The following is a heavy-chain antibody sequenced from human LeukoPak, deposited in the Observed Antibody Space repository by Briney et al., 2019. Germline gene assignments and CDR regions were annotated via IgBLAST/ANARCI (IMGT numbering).Heavy chain of an antibody. CDR3: AREGDCSSTSCYSAVDY. D-gene: IGHD2-2*01. J-gene: IGHJ4*02. CDR2: IYYSGST. Sequence: SETLSLTCTVSGGSISSYYWSWIRQPPGKGLEWIGYIYYSGSTNYNPSLKSRVTISVDTSKNQFSLKLSSVTAADTAVYYCAREGDCSSTSCYSAVDYWGQGTLVTVPS. V-gene: IGHV4-59*12. CDR1: GGSISSYY.